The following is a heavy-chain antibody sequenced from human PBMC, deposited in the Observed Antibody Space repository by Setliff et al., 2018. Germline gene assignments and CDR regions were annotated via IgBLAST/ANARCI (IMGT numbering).Heavy chain of an antibody. V-gene: IGHV3-30*02. CDR2: IQFDGSQR. CDR1: GFTFSSYG. J-gene: IGHJ4*02. CDR3: SSYLVS. Sequence: GGSLRLSCAASGFTFSSYGMHWVRQAPGKGLEWVAFIQFDGSQRNYVDAVRGRFTVSRDNARNLLYLQMNSLRVDDTAVYYCSSYLVSWGQGALVTVSS. D-gene: IGHD2-21*01.